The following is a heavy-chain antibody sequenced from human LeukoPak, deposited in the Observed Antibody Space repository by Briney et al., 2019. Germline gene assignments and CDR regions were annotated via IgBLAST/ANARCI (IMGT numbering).Heavy chain of an antibody. V-gene: IGHV1-2*02. CDR1: GYTFTGYY. CDR2: INPNSGGT. J-gene: IGHJ6*03. CDR3: AREPARLYIDV. D-gene: IGHD2-2*01. Sequence: ASVKVSCKASGYTFTGYYMHWVPQAPGQGLEWMGWINPNSGGTNYAQKFQGRVTMTRDTSISTSYMELSRLRSHDTAVYYCAREPARLYIDVWGKKTTVTLS.